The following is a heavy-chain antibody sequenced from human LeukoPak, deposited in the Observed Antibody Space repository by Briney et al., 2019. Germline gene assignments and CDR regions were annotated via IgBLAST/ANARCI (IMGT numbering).Heavy chain of an antibody. V-gene: IGHV4-59*01. CDR3: AARIAAAGVAFDI. Sequence: PSETLSLTCTVSGGSISSYYWSWIRQPPGKGLEWIGYIYYSGSTNYNPSLKSRVTISVDTSKNQFSLKLSSVTAADTAVYYCAARIAAAGVAFDIWGQGTMVTVSS. CDR2: IYYSGST. CDR1: GGSISSYY. D-gene: IGHD6-13*01. J-gene: IGHJ3*02.